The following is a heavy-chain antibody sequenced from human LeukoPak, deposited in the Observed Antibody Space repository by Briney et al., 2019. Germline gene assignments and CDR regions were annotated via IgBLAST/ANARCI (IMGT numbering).Heavy chain of an antibody. J-gene: IGHJ4*02. D-gene: IGHD5-18*01. CDR1: GFTFSSYA. V-gene: IGHV3-23*01. CDR2: ISGSGGST. CDR3: AKDLYSFGPFDY. Sequence: GGSLRLSCAASGFTFSSYAMSWVRQAPGKGLEWVSGISGSGGSTYYADSVKGRFTISRDNTKNTLYLQMNSLRAEDTAVYYCAKDLYSFGPFDYWGQGTLVTVSS.